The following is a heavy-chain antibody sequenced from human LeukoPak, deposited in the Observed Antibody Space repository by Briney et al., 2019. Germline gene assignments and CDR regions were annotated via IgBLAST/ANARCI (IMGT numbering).Heavy chain of an antibody. Sequence: PGGSLRLSCAASGFTFSNAWMSWVRQAPGKGLEWVGRIKSKTDGGTTDYAAPVKGRFTISRDDSKNTLYLQMNSLKTEDTAVYYCTTSAPGIAVAVDYWGQGTLVTVSS. CDR2: IKSKTDGGTT. V-gene: IGHV3-15*01. CDR1: GFTFSNAW. D-gene: IGHD6-19*01. CDR3: TTSAPGIAVAVDY. J-gene: IGHJ4*02.